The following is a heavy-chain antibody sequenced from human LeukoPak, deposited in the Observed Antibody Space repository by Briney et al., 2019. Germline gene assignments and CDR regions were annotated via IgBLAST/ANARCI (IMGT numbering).Heavy chain of an antibody. V-gene: IGHV1-24*01. CDR3: AAGRSYSLLDF. J-gene: IGHJ4*02. D-gene: IGHD5-18*01. CDR2: SDPEDGEA. Sequence: ASVKLSCKVSGYTLTELSMHWVRQTPEKGLEWMGGSDPEDGEAIYAEKFQDRVIMTEDTSTDTAYMELSSLKSADTAVYYCAAGRSYSLLDFWGQGTLVAVSS. CDR1: GYTLTELS.